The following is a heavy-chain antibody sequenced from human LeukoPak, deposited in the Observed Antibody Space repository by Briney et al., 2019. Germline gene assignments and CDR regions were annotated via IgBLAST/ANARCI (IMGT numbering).Heavy chain of an antibody. J-gene: IGHJ4*02. CDR1: GFTFSDYY. CDR2: ISSSGSTM. D-gene: IGHD3-16*02. Sequence: PGGSLRLSCAASGFTFSDYYMSWIRQAPGKGLEWVSYISSSGSTMYYADSVKGRFTISRDNAKNSLYLQMNSLRAEDTAVYYCARGAYDYVWGSYRPFDYWGQGTLVTASS. V-gene: IGHV3-11*04. CDR3: ARGAYDYVWGSYRPFDY.